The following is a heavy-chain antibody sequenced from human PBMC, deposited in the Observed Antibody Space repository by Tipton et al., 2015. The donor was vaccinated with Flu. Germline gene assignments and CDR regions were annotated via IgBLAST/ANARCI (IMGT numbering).Heavy chain of an antibody. CDR1: GGSISSYY. V-gene: IGHV4-4*07. CDR3: ARAHSSSSGQVNWFDP. Sequence: LRLSCTVSGGSISSYYWSWIRQPAGKGLEWIGRIYTSGSTNYNPSLKSRVTMSVDTSKNQFSLKLSSVTAADTAVYYCARAHSSSSGQVNWFDPWGQGTLVTVSS. D-gene: IGHD6-6*01. CDR2: IYTSGST. J-gene: IGHJ5*02.